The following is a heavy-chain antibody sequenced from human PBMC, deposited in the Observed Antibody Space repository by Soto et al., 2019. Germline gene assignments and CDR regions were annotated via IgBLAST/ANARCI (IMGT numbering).Heavy chain of an antibody. V-gene: IGHV3-11*01. J-gene: IGHJ4*02. CDR2: ISSSGTTI. Sequence: RVSCGGAGFICSDFYMSWIRQAPGKGLEWVSYISSSGTTIYYADSVKGRFTISRDNAKRSVYLQMNSLSAEDTAVYYCARDRGFDSWGQGTLVTVSS. CDR1: GFICSDFY. CDR3: ARDRGFDS.